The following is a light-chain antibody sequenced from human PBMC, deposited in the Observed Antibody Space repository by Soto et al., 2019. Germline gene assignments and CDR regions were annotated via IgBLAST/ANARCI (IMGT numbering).Light chain of an antibody. CDR2: AAS. J-gene: IGKJ4*01. V-gene: IGKV1-12*01. Sequence: DIQMTQSPSTVSASVGDRVTITCRASQGITRWLAWYQQKPGKAPRLLIYAASNLQSGIPSRFSGSGFGTDFTLTISSLQPEDFAIYYCQQTDNFPPTFGGGTKVDIK. CDR3: QQTDNFPPT. CDR1: QGITRW.